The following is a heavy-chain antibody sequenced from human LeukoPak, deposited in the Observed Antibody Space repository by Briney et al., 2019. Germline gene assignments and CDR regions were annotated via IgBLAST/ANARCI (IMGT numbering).Heavy chain of an antibody. V-gene: IGHV3-7*05. Sequence: GGSLRLSCVASGFTLATYRMHWVRQAPGKGLEWVANIKQDGSEKYYVGSVKGRFTISKDNAKNSLYLQMNSLRAEDTAVYYCARDDRYSAWNWGQGTLVTVSS. CDR1: GFTLATYR. CDR3: ARDDRYSAWN. D-gene: IGHD5-18*01. J-gene: IGHJ4*02. CDR2: IKQDGSEK.